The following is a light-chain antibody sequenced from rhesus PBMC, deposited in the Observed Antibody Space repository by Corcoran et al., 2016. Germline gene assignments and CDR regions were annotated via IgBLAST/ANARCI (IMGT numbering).Light chain of an antibody. CDR3: QQHSDTPLT. Sequence: DIQMTQSPSSLSASVGDRVTITCRASQDIYNWLAWYRQKPGRAPKLLIYRASRLAPGVPSRHSGSGSGTDFTLTISSLQPEDIATYYCQQHSDTPLTFGGGTRVDLK. J-gene: IGKJ4*01. CDR1: QDIYNW. V-gene: IGKV1-69*01. CDR2: RAS.